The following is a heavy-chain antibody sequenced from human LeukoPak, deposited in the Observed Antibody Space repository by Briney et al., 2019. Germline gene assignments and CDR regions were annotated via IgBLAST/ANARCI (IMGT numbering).Heavy chain of an antibody. Sequence: SETLSLTCTVSGGSISSYYWSWIRQPPGKGLEWVGYIYYSGSTNYNPSLKSRVTISVDTSKNQFSLKLSSVTAADTAVYYCARLYCSCGSCYYYGMDVWGKGTTVTVSS. CDR2: IYYSGST. D-gene: IGHD2-15*01. V-gene: IGHV4-59*01. J-gene: IGHJ6*04. CDR3: ARLYCSCGSCYYYGMDV. CDR1: GGSISSYY.